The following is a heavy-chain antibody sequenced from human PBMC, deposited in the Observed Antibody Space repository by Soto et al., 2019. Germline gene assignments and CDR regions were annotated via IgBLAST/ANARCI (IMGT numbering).Heavy chain of an antibody. D-gene: IGHD2-2*01. Sequence: SETLSLTCAVYGGSCSGYYWTWIRQSPEKGLEWIGEVNHSGTTYYNPSLKTRVTISVHTPKNQFSLKMSSVTAADTAVYYCARGIGYCSSINCYSSRRLRFDSWGQGTLVTVS. V-gene: IGHV4-34*01. CDR3: ARGIGYCSSINCYSSRRLRFDS. J-gene: IGHJ4*02. CDR2: VNHSGTT. CDR1: GGSCSGYY.